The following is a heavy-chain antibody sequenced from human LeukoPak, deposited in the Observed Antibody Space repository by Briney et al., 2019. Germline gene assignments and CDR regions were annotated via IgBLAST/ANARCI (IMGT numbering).Heavy chain of an antibody. V-gene: IGHV3-15*07. J-gene: IGHJ5*02. D-gene: IGHD3-22*01. Sequence: GVSLRLSCATSGFTFSNAWMNWVRQASGKGLEWVGRIRSNSDGGTIDYAAPVKGRFTLSRDDSKTTLYLQMNSLQTEDTAVYYCATDFYDSTWGQGTLVTVSS. CDR2: IRSNSDGGTI. CDR3: ATDFYDST. CDR1: GFTFSNAW.